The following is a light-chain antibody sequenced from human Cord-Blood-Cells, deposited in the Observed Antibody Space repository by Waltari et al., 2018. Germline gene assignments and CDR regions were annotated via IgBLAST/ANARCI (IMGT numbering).Light chain of an antibody. V-gene: IGKV1-39*01. CDR2: AAS. CDR3: QQSYSTPHT. CDR1: QSISSY. J-gene: IGKJ2*01. Sequence: DIQLTQSPSSLSASVGDRVTIPCRASQSISSYLNWYQQKPWKAPKLLIYAASSLQSGVPSRFSGSGSGTDFTLTISSLQPEDFATYYCQQSYSTPHTFGQGTKLEIK.